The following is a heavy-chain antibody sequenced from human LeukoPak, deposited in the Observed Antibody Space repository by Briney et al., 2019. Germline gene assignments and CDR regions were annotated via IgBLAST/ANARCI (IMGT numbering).Heavy chain of an antibody. J-gene: IGHJ4*02. CDR2: ISGRRDST. V-gene: IGHV3-23*01. Sequence: GGTLRLSCAASGFTFSSYGMSWVRQAPGKGLEWVSTISGRRDSTSYADSVKGRFTISRDNSKNTLYLQMNSLRAEDTAVYYCAKLGVTTPVDYWGQGTLVTVSS. D-gene: IGHD4-17*01. CDR3: AKLGVTTPVDY. CDR1: GFTFSSYG.